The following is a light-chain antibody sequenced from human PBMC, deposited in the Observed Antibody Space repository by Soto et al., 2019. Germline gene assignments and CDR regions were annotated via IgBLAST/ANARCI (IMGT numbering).Light chain of an antibody. CDR2: RSN. Sequence: QAVVTQSPSASGTPGQRVTIWCSGSTSNIGVNNVYWYQQLTGTAPKLLIYRSNQRPSGVPDRFSGSKSGTSASLVISGLQSEDEADYCCAAWDDSLSGPVFGGGTKLTVL. V-gene: IGLV1-47*01. CDR1: TSNIGVNN. CDR3: AAWDDSLSGPV. J-gene: IGLJ2*01.